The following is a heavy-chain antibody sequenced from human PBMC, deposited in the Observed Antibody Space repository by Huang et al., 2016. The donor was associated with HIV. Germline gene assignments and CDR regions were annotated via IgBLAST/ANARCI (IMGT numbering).Heavy chain of an antibody. V-gene: IGHV4-34*01. CDR3: ARGNVGPSRIAAPSFDP. CDR1: GVSLSGCY. D-gene: IGHD1-26*01. Sequence: QVQLVQWGAGLLKPSETLSLSCAVYGVSLSGCYWTWIRQPPGTGLEWIGEIDHSGTTNYNPSLKSRVLISIDTAKNQVSLQLNSVTPADTAVYYCARGNVGPSRIAAPSFDPWGQGVLVTVSS. CDR2: IDHSGTT. J-gene: IGHJ5*02.